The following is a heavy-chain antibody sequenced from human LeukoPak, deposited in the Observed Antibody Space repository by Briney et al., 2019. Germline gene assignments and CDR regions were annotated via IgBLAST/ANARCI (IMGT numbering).Heavy chain of an antibody. CDR1: GGSISSYY. CDR2: INHSGST. D-gene: IGHD6-13*01. V-gene: IGHV4-34*01. CDR3: ARHPNHFRIAAAGTPKKNRYYFDY. J-gene: IGHJ4*02. Sequence: SETLSLTCTVSGGSISSYYWSWIRQPPGKGLEWIGEINHSGSTNYNPSLKSRVTISVDTYKNQFSLKLSSVTAADTAVYYCARHPNHFRIAAAGTPKKNRYYFDYWGQGTLVTVSS.